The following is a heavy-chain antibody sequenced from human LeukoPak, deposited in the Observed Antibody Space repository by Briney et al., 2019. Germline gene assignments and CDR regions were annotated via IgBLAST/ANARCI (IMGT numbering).Heavy chain of an antibody. D-gene: IGHD2-2*01. CDR2: ISTSGDS. Sequence: SETLCLTCAASGGTFSSGIYYWSWIRQSDEKGLVWIRSISTSGDSNYNPSRKSRVTISIDMSKSQFSLKLSSVSAADTAVYFCARAEDGCSSASCYGHWGQGTLVTVSS. J-gene: IGHJ4*02. CDR1: GGTFSSGIYY. CDR3: ARAEDGCSSASCYGH. V-gene: IGHV4-61*02.